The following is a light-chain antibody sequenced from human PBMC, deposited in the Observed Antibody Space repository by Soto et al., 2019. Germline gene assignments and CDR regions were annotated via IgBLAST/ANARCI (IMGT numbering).Light chain of an antibody. J-gene: IGKJ5*01. CDR1: QSVLYTSNNKNY. Sequence: DIVMTQSPDSLAVSLGERATINCKSSQSVLYTSNNKNYLAWYQQKPGQAPRLLIYGASTRATGIPARFSGSGSGAEFTLTISSLQSEDFAVYYGQQYNNWPSITVGQVTRLEIK. CDR2: GAS. V-gene: IGKV4-1*01. CDR3: QQYNNWPSIT.